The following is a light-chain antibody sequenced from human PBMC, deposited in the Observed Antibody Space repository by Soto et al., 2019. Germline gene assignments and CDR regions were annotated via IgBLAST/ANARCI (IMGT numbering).Light chain of an antibody. Sequence: EIVLTQSPATLSLSLGERATLSCRASQDISTYLDWYQQTPGQAPRLLIHDASNRATGIPDRFSGSGSGTDFTLIISSLEPEDFAVYYCQQRSDWPPITFGQGTRLEI. V-gene: IGKV3-11*01. CDR1: QDISTY. J-gene: IGKJ5*01. CDR3: QQRSDWPPIT. CDR2: DAS.